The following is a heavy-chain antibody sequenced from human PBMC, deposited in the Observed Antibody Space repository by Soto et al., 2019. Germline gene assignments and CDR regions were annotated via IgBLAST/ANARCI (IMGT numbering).Heavy chain of an antibody. CDR1: GGSISSSNW. V-gene: IGHV4-4*02. Sequence: SETLSLTCAVSGGSISSSNWWSWVRQPPGKGLEWIGEIYHSGSTNYNPSLKSRVTISVDKSKNQFSLKLSSVTAADTAVYYCARLGYCSGGSCYHYYYGMDVWGQGTTVTVSS. CDR3: ARLGYCSGGSCYHYYYGMDV. D-gene: IGHD2-15*01. J-gene: IGHJ6*02. CDR2: IYHSGST.